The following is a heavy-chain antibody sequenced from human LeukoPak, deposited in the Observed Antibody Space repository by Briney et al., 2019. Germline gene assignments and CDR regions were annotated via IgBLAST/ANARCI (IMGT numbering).Heavy chain of an antibody. CDR2: IYTSGST. J-gene: IGHJ4*02. CDR1: GASVSPYY. D-gene: IGHD3-10*01. Sequence: SETLSLTCTVSGASVSPYYWSWIRQPAGKGLEWIGRIYTSGSTNYNPSLKSRVTISVDTSKNQFSLKLSSVTAADTAVYYCAGNYYGSGSYYSEDRYWGQGTLVTVSS. CDR3: AGNYYGSGSYYSEDRY. V-gene: IGHV4-4*07.